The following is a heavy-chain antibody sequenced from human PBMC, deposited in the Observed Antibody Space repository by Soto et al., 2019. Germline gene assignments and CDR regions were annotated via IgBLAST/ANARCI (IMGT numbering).Heavy chain of an antibody. D-gene: IGHD5-18*01. CDR1: GFTFSSCE. CDR3: ARKTRIQLWLFAFDI. J-gene: IGHJ3*02. Sequence: PGGSLRLSCAASGFTFSSCEMNWVRQAPGKGLEWVSYISSSGSTIYYADSVKGRFTISRDNAKNSLYLQMNSLRAEDTAVYYCARKTRIQLWLFAFDIWGQGTMVTVSS. V-gene: IGHV3-48*03. CDR2: ISSSGSTI.